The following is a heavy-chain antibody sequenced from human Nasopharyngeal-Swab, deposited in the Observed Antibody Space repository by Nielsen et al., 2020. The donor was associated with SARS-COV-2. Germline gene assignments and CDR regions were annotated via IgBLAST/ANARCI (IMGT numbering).Heavy chain of an antibody. Sequence: GESLKISCAASGFTFSSYEMNWVRQAPGKGLEWVSYISSSGSTIYYADSVKGRFTISRDNAKNSLYLQMNSLRAEDTAVYYCARDNLDAFGGVIVHDAFDIWGQGTMVTVSS. V-gene: IGHV3-48*03. CDR3: ARDNLDAFGGVIVHDAFDI. CDR2: ISSSGSTI. D-gene: IGHD3-16*02. CDR1: GFTFSSYE. J-gene: IGHJ3*02.